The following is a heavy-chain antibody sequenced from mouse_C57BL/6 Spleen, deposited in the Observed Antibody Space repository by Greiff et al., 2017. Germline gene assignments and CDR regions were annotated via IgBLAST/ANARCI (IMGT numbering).Heavy chain of an antibody. D-gene: IGHD2-2*01. J-gene: IGHJ2*01. CDR3: ARGDYGYDEGDY. CDR2: IYPGDGDT. CDR1: GYAFSSYW. V-gene: IGHV1-80*01. Sequence: VQLQESGAELVKPGASVKISCKASGYAFSSYWMNWVKQRPGKGLEWIGQIYPGDGDTNYNGKFKGKATLTADKSSSTAYMQLSSLTSEDSAVYFCARGDYGYDEGDYWGQGTTLTVSS.